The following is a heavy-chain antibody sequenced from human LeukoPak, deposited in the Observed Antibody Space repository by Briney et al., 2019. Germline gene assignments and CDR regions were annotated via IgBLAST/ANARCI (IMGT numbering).Heavy chain of an antibody. Sequence: SETLSLTCAVSGGSISSSNWWSWVRQPPGKGLAWIGEIYHSGSTNYNPSLKSRVTISVDKPKNQFSLKLSSVTAADTAVYYCASLFSSSSPFDYWGQGTLVTVSS. CDR3: ASLFSSSSPFDY. J-gene: IGHJ4*02. CDR2: IYHSGST. CDR1: GGSISSSNW. V-gene: IGHV4-4*02. D-gene: IGHD6-6*01.